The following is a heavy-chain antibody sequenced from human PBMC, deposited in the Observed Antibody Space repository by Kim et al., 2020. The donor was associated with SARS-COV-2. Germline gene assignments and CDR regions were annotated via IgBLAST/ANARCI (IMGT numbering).Heavy chain of an antibody. V-gene: IGHV3-15*01. Sequence: EYAAPVKGRFTISRDDSKNTLYLQMNSLKTEDTALYYCTTEYYYDPRFDYWGQGTLVTVSS. J-gene: IGHJ4*02. CDR3: TTEYYYDPRFDY. D-gene: IGHD3-22*01.